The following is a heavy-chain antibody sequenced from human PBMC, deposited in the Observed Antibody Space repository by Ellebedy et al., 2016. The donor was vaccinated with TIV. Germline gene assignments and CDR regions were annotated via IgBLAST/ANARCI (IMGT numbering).Heavy chain of an antibody. Sequence: MPSETLSLTCTVSGGSISSYYWSWIRQPPGKGLEWIGYIYYSGSPNYNPSLQSRVTISVDTSKNQVSLKLSSVTAADTAVDYCARESEELVAFDYWGQGTLVTVSS. D-gene: IGHD1-26*01. CDR2: IYYSGSP. V-gene: IGHV4-59*12. CDR3: ARESEELVAFDY. CDR1: GGSISSYY. J-gene: IGHJ4*02.